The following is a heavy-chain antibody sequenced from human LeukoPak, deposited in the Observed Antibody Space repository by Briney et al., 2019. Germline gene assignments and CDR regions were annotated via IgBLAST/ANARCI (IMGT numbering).Heavy chain of an antibody. J-gene: IGHJ4*02. CDR3: ARVPTYYDFWSGYPGFDY. CDR2: INRSGST. V-gene: IGHV4-34*01. CDR1: GGSFSGYY. D-gene: IGHD3-3*01. Sequence: SETLSLTCAVYGGSFSGYYWSWIRQPPGKGLEWIGEINRSGSTNYNPSLKSRVTISVDTSKNQFSLKLSSVTAADTAVYYCARVPTYYDFWSGYPGFDYWGQGTLVTVSS.